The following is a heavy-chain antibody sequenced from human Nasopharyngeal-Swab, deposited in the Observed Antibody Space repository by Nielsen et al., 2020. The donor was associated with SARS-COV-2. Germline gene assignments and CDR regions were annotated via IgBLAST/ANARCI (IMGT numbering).Heavy chain of an antibody. CDR3: AREDYNTHYVYFQY. CDR1: GFIVSTYF. V-gene: IGHV3-53*01. J-gene: IGHJ1*01. CDR2: IYRDGST. Sequence: GGSLRLSCAASGFIVSTYFMSWVRQAPGKGLEYVSVIYRDGSTYYADSVKGRFTISRDNSKNTLYLQMNSPRAEDTAVYYCAREDYNTHYVYFQYWGQGTLVTVSS. D-gene: IGHD3-9*01.